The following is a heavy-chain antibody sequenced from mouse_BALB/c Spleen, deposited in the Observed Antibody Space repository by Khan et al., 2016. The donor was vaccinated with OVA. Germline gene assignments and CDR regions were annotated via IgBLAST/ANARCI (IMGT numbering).Heavy chain of an antibody. Sequence: EVQLLESGAELVKPGATVKFSCTASGFTIKDTYMHWLQQRPEQGLEWIGRIDPQNGNTKYAPNFQGQSTITADTSYNPAYLQLSSLTSEDTAVNYCGGMGGKWGQGTTLTVSS. CDR3: GGMGGK. V-gene: IGHV14-3*02. J-gene: IGHJ2*01. CDR1: GFTIKDTY. CDR2: IDPQNGNT.